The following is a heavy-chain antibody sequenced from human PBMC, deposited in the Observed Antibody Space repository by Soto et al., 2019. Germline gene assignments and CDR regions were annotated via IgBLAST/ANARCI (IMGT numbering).Heavy chain of an antibody. V-gene: IGHV4-31*03. Sequence: SETLSLTCTVSGGSISSGGYYWSWIRQHPGKGLEWIGYIYYSGSTYYNPSLKSRVTISVDTSKNQFSLKLSSVTAADTAVYYCARFSSSWYWFDPWGQGTLVTVSS. CDR2: IYYSGST. CDR3: ARFSSSWYWFDP. D-gene: IGHD6-13*01. CDR1: GGSISSGGYY. J-gene: IGHJ5*02.